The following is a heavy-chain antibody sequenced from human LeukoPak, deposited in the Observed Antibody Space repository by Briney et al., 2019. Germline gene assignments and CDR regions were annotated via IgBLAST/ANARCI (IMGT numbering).Heavy chain of an antibody. Sequence: GGSLRLSCGASGFXFSSYWIHWVRQAPGKGLVWVSRIYSDGSSISNADSVKGRLTISRDNAKNTLHLQMDSLRAEDTAVYYCVRDLSGIAALWGQGTLVTVSS. CDR2: IYSDGSSI. CDR1: GFXFSSYW. CDR3: VRDLSGIAAL. J-gene: IGHJ4*02. V-gene: IGHV3-74*01. D-gene: IGHD6-13*01.